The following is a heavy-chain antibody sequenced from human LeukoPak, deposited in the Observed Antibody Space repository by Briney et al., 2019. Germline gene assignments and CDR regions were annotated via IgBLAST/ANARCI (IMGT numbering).Heavy chain of an antibody. V-gene: IGHV4-34*01. CDR1: GGSFSGYY. Sequence: SETLSLTCAVYGGSFSGYYWSWIRQPPGKGLEWIGEINHSGSTNYNPSLKSRVTMSVDTSKNQFSLKLSSVTAADTAVYYCARGSGYTYGYPFDSWGQGTLVTVSP. J-gene: IGHJ4*02. CDR3: ARGSGYTYGYPFDS. CDR2: INHSGST. D-gene: IGHD5-18*01.